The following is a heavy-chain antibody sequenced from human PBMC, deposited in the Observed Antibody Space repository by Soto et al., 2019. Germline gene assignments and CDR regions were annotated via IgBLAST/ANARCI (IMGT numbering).Heavy chain of an antibody. V-gene: IGHV1-69*12. CDR2: IIPVFGAA. CDR1: GATLDTFINYG. Sequence: QVQLVQSGAEVKKPGSSVRVSCKASGATLDTFINYGITWVRQAPGQGLEWMGGIIPVFGAANHAQKFQGRVTISADESTRTVQMELSSLRSEATAVYYCARGAATKLLVLMYDALEIWGQGTMVTVSS. J-gene: IGHJ3*02. D-gene: IGHD5-12*01. CDR3: ARGAATKLLVLMYDALEI.